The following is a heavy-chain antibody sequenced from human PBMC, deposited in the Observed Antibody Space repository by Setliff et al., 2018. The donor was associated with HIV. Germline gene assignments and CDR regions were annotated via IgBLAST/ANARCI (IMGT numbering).Heavy chain of an antibody. Sequence: SETLSLTCTVSGGSISSYYWSWIRQPPGKGLEWIGYIYYSGTTNYNPSLKSRVTISVDTSKHQFSLKLSSVTAADTAVYYCARHVGYSSSSLDYWGQGTLVTVSS. CDR3: ARHVGYSSSSLDY. CDR2: IYYSGTT. D-gene: IGHD6-6*01. V-gene: IGHV4-59*08. J-gene: IGHJ4*02. CDR1: GGSISSYY.